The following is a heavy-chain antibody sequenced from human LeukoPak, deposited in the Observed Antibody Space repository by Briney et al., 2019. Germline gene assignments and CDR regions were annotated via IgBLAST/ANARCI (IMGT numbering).Heavy chain of an antibody. J-gene: IGHJ6*02. Sequence: PGGSLRLSCAAPGFTFSSYWRSWVRQAPGKGREWGANIKEDGSEKYNVDSVKGRFTISRDNSKNTLYLQMNSLRAEDTAVYYCARDQVYYDSSGFNVSPEFYYYYGMDVWGQGTTVTVSS. CDR1: GFTFSSYW. CDR2: IKEDGSEK. CDR3: ARDQVYYDSSGFNVSPEFYYYYGMDV. V-gene: IGHV3-7*01. D-gene: IGHD3-22*01.